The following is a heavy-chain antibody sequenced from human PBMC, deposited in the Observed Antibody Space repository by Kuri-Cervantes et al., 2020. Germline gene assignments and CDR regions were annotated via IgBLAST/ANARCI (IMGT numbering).Heavy chain of an antibody. Sequence: GGSLRLSCAASGFSFGDYMCWLRQAPGKGLEWVSYISNRGRAIHYADSVTGRFTISRDNAKNSLYLQMNSLRYEDTAVYYCAGFAYRYPPDVFDMWGQGTMVTVSS. V-gene: IGHV3-11*04. CDR3: AGFAYRYPPDVFDM. CDR2: ISNRGRAI. CDR1: GFSFGDY. J-gene: IGHJ3*02. D-gene: IGHD3-16*01.